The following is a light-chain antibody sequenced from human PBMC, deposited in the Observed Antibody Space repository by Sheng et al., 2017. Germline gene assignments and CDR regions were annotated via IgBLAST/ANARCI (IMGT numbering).Light chain of an antibody. CDR3: SSYTSSSTL. CDR2: AVS. Sequence: QSALTQPPSASGSPGQSVTISCTGTSSDVGGYDYVSWYQQHPGKAPKLIIYAVSGRTPGVPDRFSGSKSGNTASLTVSGLQAEDEADYYCSSYTSSSTLFGGGTKLTVL. CDR1: SSDVGGYDY. J-gene: IGLJ2*01. V-gene: IGLV2-8*01.